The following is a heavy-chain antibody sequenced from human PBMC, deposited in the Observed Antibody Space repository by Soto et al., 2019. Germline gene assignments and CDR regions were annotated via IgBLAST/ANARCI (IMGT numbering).Heavy chain of an antibody. CDR1: GGSISSSNL. CDR3: ARYYYDISGYKDYFGY. J-gene: IGHJ4*02. CDR2: IYYSGST. V-gene: IGHV4-4*02. Sequence: SETLSLTCAVSGGSISSSNLWSWVRQPPGKGLEWIGEIYYSGSTNYNPSLKSRVTISVGTSKNQVSLQLSSVTAADTVVFYCARYYYDISGYKDYFGYRGQGTLVTVCS. D-gene: IGHD3-22*01.